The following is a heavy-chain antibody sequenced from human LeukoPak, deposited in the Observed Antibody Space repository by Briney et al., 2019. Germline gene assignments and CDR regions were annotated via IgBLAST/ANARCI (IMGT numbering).Heavy chain of an antibody. CDR1: GYTFTSNY. V-gene: IGHV1-69*13. J-gene: IGHJ4*02. D-gene: IGHD2-15*01. CDR3: ARGSASKSDFDY. Sequence: AASVKVSCKAFGYTFTSNYMHWVRQAPGQGLEWMGGIIPIFGTANYAQKFQGRVTITADESTSTAYMELSSLRSEDTAVYYCARGSASKSDFDYWGQGTLVTVSS. CDR2: IIPIFGTA.